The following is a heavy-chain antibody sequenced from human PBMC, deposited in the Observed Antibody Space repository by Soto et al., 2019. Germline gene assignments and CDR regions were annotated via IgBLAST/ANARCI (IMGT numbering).Heavy chain of an antibody. D-gene: IGHD5-18*01. Sequence: ESGGGVVQPGRSLRLSCAASGFTFSSYAMHWVRQAPGKGLEWVAVISYDGSNKYYADSVKGRFTISRDNSKNTLYLQMNSLRAEDMAVYYCARDPLWGTAMVLWYFDLWGRGTLVTVSS. V-gene: IGHV3-30-3*01. CDR3: ARDPLWGTAMVLWYFDL. CDR1: GFTFSSYA. J-gene: IGHJ2*01. CDR2: ISYDGSNK.